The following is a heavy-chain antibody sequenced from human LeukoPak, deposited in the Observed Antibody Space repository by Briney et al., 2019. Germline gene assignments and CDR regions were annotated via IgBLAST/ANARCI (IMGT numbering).Heavy chain of an antibody. J-gene: IGHJ6*03. V-gene: IGHV1-69*05. CDR2: IIPIFGTA. D-gene: IGHD5-18*01. Sequence: SVKVSCKASGGTFSSYAISWVRQAHGQGLEWMGGIIPIFGTANYAQKFQGRVTITTDESTSTAYMELSSLRSEDTAVYYCARERIQLWGSFYYYYYMDVWGKGTTVTVSS. CDR3: ARERIQLWGSFYYYYYMDV. CDR1: GGTFSSYA.